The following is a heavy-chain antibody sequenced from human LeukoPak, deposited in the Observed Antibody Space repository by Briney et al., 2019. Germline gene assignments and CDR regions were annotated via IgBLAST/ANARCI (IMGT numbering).Heavy chain of an antibody. V-gene: IGHV3-23*01. Sequence: GGSLRLSCAASGFTFSSYAMSWVRQAPGKGLEWVSAISGIVGNTYYADSVKGRFTISRDNSKKTLYLQMNSLRAEDTAVYYCAKGGAYYDFWSGYSLSGYYYYMDVWGKGTTVTVSS. J-gene: IGHJ6*03. D-gene: IGHD3-3*01. CDR1: GFTFSSYA. CDR3: AKGGAYYDFWSGYSLSGYYYYMDV. CDR2: ISGIVGNT.